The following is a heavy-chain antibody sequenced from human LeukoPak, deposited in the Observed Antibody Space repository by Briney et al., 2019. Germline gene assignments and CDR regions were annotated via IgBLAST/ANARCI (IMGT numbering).Heavy chain of an antibody. Sequence: PSETLSLTCTVSGGSISSSSYYWGWIRQPPGKGLEWNGSIYYSGSTYYNPSLKSRVTISVDTSKNQFSLKLSSVTAADTAVYYCASRISGSYAGFHYYFDYWGQGTLVTVSS. V-gene: IGHV4-39*01. CDR1: GGSISSSSYY. D-gene: IGHD1-26*01. J-gene: IGHJ4*02. CDR2: IYYSGST. CDR3: ASRISGSYAGFHYYFDY.